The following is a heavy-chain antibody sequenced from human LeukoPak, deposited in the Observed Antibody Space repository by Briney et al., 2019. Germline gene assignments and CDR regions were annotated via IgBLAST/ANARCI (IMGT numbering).Heavy chain of an antibody. CDR2: IYYSGST. J-gene: IGHJ4*02. D-gene: IGHD6-13*01. V-gene: IGHV4-61*08. CDR3: AFAAAGIDY. CDR1: GGSISSGGYS. Sequence: PSETLSLTCTVSGGSISSGGYSWSWIRQHPGKGLEWIGYIYYSGSTNYNPSLKSRVTISVDTSKNQFSLKLSSVTAADTAVYYCAFAAAGIDYWGQGTLVTVSS.